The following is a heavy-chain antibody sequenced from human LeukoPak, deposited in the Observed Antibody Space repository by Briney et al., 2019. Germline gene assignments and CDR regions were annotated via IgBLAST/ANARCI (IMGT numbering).Heavy chain of an antibody. Sequence: GGSLRLSCEASGFNFNVYIMYWVRQAPGKGLEWVAVVSHDGNNKSFADSVKGRFTISRDNSKSTVYLQMNNLRREDTGVYYCAREAFSSGWNWGQGTLVTVSS. CDR3: AREAFSSGWN. J-gene: IGHJ4*02. CDR2: VSHDGNNK. D-gene: IGHD6-25*01. CDR1: GFNFNVYI. V-gene: IGHV3-30*01.